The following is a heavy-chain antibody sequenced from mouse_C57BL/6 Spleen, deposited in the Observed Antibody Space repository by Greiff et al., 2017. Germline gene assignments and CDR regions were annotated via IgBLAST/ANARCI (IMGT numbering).Heavy chain of an antibody. V-gene: IGHV1-53*01. J-gene: IGHJ4*01. CDR1: GYTFTSYW. D-gene: IGHD2-5*01. CDR2: INPSNGGT. CDR3: TRGGSKRDYAMDY. Sequence: VQLQQPGTELVKPGASVKLSCKASGYTFTSYWMHWVKQRPGQCLEWIGNINPSNGGTNYNEKFKSKATLTVDKSSSTAYMQLSSLTSEDSAVYYCTRGGSKRDYAMDYWGQGTSVTVSS.